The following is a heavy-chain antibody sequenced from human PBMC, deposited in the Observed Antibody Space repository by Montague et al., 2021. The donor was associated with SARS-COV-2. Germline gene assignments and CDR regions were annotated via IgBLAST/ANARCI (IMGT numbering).Heavy chain of an antibody. J-gene: IGHJ6*02. CDR2: INHRGTT. CDR1: GGSFSVSGYY. D-gene: IGHD3/OR15-3a*01. V-gene: IGHV4-34*01. Sequence: SETLSLTCAVYGGSFSVSGYYWSWIRQPQGKGLEWIGEINHRGTTTYNPSLNSRVTMSVDTSKNQFSLNLSSVSAADTAIYYCASDFKNSYAMDVWGQGTTVIVSS. CDR3: ASDFKNSYAMDV.